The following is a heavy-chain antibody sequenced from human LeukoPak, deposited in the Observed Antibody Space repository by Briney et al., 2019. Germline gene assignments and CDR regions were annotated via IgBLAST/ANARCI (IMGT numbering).Heavy chain of an antibody. CDR3: ARHDYGD. V-gene: IGHV3-7*02. D-gene: IGHD4-17*01. CDR1: GFTFSKFW. Sequence: GGSLRLSCAASGFTFSKFWMSWVRPAPGKGLEWVATIKHDGSEKYYVDSVKGRFTISRDNAKNSLYLQMNSLRAEDTAVYYSARHDYGDWGQGTLVTVSS. J-gene: IGHJ4*02. CDR2: IKHDGSEK.